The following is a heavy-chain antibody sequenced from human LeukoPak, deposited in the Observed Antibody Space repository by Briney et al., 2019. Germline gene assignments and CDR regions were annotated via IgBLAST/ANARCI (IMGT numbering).Heavy chain of an antibody. CDR2: IYYSGST. J-gene: IGHJ5*02. Sequence: SETLSLTCTVSGGSISSYYWSWIQQPPGKGLEWIGYIYYSGSTNYNPSLKSRVTISVDTSNNQFSLKLSSVTAADTAVYYCARDHCSGGSCYHNWFDPWGQGTLVTVSS. D-gene: IGHD2-15*01. CDR3: ARDHCSGGSCYHNWFDP. CDR1: GGSISSYY. V-gene: IGHV4-59*01.